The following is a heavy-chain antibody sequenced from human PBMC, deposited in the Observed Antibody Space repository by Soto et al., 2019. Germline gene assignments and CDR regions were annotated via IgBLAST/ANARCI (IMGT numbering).Heavy chain of an antibody. CDR3: AKDRDLWYSSILDAFDI. D-gene: IGHD6-13*01. J-gene: IGHJ3*02. CDR2: ISGSGGST. Sequence: EVQLLESGGGLVQPGGSLRLSCAASGFTFSSYAMSWVRQAPGKGLEWVSAISGSGGSTYYADSVKGRFTISRDNSKNTLYLQMNSLRAEDTAVYYCAKDRDLWYSSILDAFDILGHGTMVTGS. V-gene: IGHV3-23*01. CDR1: GFTFSSYA.